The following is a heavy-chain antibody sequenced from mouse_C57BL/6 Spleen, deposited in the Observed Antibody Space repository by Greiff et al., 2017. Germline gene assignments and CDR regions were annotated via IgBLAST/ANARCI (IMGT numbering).Heavy chain of an antibody. CDR1: GYTFTSYW. CDR3: ATEIHYGSSYYYFDY. V-gene: IGHV1-74*01. J-gene: IGHJ2*01. Sequence: VKLQESGAELVKPGASVKVSCKASGYTFTSYWMHWVKQRPGQGLEWIGRIHPSDSDTNYNQKFKGKATLTVDKSSSTAYMQLSSLTSEDSAVYYCATEIHYGSSYYYFDYWGQGTTLTVSS. CDR2: IHPSDSDT. D-gene: IGHD1-1*01.